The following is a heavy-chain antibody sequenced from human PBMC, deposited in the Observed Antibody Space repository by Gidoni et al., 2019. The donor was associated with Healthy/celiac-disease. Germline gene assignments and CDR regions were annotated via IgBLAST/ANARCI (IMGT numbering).Heavy chain of an antibody. D-gene: IGHD1-26*01. CDR3: AKDGSGGSYYFGSLDWYFDL. Sequence: EVQLLESGGGLVQPGGSLRLSCAASGFTFSSYALSWVRQAPGKGLEWVSAISGSGGSTYYADSVKGRFTISRDNSKNTLYLQMNSLRAEDTAVYYCAKDGSGGSYYFGSLDWYFDLWGRGTLVTVSS. CDR2: ISGSGGST. V-gene: IGHV3-23*01. J-gene: IGHJ2*01. CDR1: GFTFSSYA.